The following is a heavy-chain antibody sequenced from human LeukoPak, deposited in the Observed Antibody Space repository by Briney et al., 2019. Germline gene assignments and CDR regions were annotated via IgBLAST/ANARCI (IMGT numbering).Heavy chain of an antibody. CDR3: AKGQMVTSDDAFDI. Sequence: GGSLRLSCAASGFKIDDYAMHWVRQAPGKGLEWVSGLSWNGDTVAYADSVKGRFTISRDNSKNTLYLQMNSLRAEDTAVYYCAKGQMVTSDDAFDIWGQGTMVTVSS. V-gene: IGHV3-9*01. CDR1: GFKIDDYA. CDR2: LSWNGDTV. J-gene: IGHJ3*02. D-gene: IGHD4-23*01.